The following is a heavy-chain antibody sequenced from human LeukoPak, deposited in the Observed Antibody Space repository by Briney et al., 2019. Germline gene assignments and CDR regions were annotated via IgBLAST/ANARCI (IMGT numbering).Heavy chain of an antibody. CDR3: ARAKYSTAGFLIDY. D-gene: IGHD6-6*01. V-gene: IGHV3-7*04. CDR2: IKQDGSEK. Sequence: PGGSLRLSCAASGFTFSSYWMSWVRQAPGKGLEWVANIKQDGSEKYYVDSVKGRFTISRDNAKNSLYLQMNSLRAEDTAVYYCARAKYSTAGFLIDYWGQGTLVTVSS. J-gene: IGHJ4*02. CDR1: GFTFSSYW.